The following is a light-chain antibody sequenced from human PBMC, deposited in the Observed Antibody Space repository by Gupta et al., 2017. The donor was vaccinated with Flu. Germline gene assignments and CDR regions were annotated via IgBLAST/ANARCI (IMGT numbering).Light chain of an antibody. Sequence: IMLPPSPLTLSLSPRDRATLSCRASQSIGRNDLAWYQQRPGQAPRRLIYDTSRRATGVPDRFSGSGSGTDFTLIITGLEPEDFAVYYCQQAGNSPPWTFGQGTKVEV. CDR3: QQAGNSPPWT. CDR2: DTS. V-gene: IGKV3-20*01. CDR1: QSIGRND. J-gene: IGKJ1*01.